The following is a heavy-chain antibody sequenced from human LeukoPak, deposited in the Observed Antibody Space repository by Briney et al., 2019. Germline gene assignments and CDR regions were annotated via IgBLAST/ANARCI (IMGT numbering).Heavy chain of an antibody. CDR3: ARVAYYDNTGYYFNFDY. CDR1: GYSISNGYF. CDR2: VYHSGST. J-gene: IGHJ4*02. V-gene: IGHV4-38-2*02. D-gene: IGHD3-22*01. Sequence: SETLSLTCTVSGYSISNGYFWGWIRQPPGKGLDWIASVYHSGSTNFNPSLKSRLSISIDTSKNQFSLNLSSVTAADTAVYYCARVAYYDNTGYYFNFDYWGQGILVTVSS.